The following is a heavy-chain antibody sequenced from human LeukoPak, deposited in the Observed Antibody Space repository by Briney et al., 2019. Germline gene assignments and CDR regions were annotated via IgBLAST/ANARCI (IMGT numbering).Heavy chain of an antibody. CDR1: GGSFSDYY. D-gene: IGHD3-22*01. J-gene: IGHJ4*02. Sequence: SETLSLTCAVYGGSFSDYYWSWIRQPPGKGLEWIGYIYYSGITKYNPSLKSRVTMSVDTSKNQFSLKLSSVTAADTAVYYCASSFGPHYDSSGYNFWGQGTLVTVSS. CDR2: IYYSGIT. CDR3: ASSFGPHYDSSGYNF. V-gene: IGHV4-59*01.